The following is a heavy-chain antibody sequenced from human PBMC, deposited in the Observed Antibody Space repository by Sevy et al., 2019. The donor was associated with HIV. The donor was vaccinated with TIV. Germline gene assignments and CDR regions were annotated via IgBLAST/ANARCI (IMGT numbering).Heavy chain of an antibody. Sequence: GGSLRLSCAASGFTFSDYYMSWIRQAPGKGLEWVSYISSSGSTIYYADSVKGRFTISRDNAKNSLYLQMNSLRAEDTAVYYCASRSSSYYYDSSSKAFDIWGQGTMVTVS. CDR3: ASRSSSYYYDSSSKAFDI. D-gene: IGHD3-22*01. J-gene: IGHJ3*02. CDR2: ISSSGSTI. V-gene: IGHV3-11*04. CDR1: GFTFSDYY.